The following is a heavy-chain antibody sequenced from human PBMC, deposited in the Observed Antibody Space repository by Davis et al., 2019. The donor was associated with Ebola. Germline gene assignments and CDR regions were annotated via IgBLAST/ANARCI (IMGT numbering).Heavy chain of an antibody. D-gene: IGHD5-12*01. CDR3: ARALGYSGYRPEY. CDR1: GYTFTSYG. CDR2: ISAYNGKT. J-gene: IGHJ4*02. Sequence: AASVKVSCKTFGYTFTSYGITWVRQAPGQGLEWMGWISAYNGKTSYAQNFQDRVTMTTDTSTTTAYMELRSLRSEDTAVYYCARALGYSGYRPEYWGQGTLVTVSS. V-gene: IGHV1-18*01.